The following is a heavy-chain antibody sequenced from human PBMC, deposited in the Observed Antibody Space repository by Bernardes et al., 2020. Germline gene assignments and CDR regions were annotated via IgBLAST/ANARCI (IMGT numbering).Heavy chain of an antibody. CDR1: GFTFSSCA. V-gene: IGHV3-23*01. CDR2: INEGGDNT. Sequence: GVLRLSCAASGFTFSSCAMSWVRQAPGKGLEWVSTINEGGDNTYYADSVKGRFTISRDNSRNTLYLQMNSLRAEDTAVFYCAKWDSNKWYDYWGQGTLVSVAS. D-gene: IGHD6-13*01. CDR3: AKWDSNKWYDY. J-gene: IGHJ4*02.